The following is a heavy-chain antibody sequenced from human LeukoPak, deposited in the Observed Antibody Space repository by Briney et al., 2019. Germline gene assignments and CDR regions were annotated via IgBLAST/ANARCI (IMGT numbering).Heavy chain of an antibody. D-gene: IGHD2-21*01. V-gene: IGHV4-39*07. CDR2: IYYSGST. CDR3: ARGLFMGVDY. J-gene: IGHJ4*02. Sequence: PSETLSLTCTVSGGSISSSSYYWGWIRQPPGKGLEWIGSIYYSGSTYYNPSLKSRVTISVNTSKNQFSLKLSSVTAADTAVYYCARGLFMGVDYWGQGTLVTVSS. CDR1: GGSISSSSYY.